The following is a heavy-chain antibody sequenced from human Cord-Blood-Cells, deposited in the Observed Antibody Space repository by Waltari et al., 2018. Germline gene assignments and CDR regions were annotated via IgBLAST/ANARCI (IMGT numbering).Heavy chain of an antibody. CDR1: GYISTGPY. V-gene: IGHV1-2*02. D-gene: IGHD2-2*01. Sequence: VQLVQSGAEVMKPGASVKVACKASGYISTGPYLHCVPQAPGQGLEKNGWINTNRGCKYYAAKFQGRGTMTRETAISTAKMMLGKLRSDETAECYCARDGGMYCGSCRCEFNYWGQGTLVSVSS. J-gene: IGHJ4*02. CDR2: INTNRGCK. CDR3: ARDGGMYCGSCRCEFNY.